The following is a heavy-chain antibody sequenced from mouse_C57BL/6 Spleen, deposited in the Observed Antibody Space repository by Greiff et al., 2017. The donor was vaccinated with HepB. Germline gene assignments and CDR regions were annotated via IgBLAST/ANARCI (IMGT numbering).Heavy chain of an antibody. CDR2: IYPGDGDT. CDR3: ARRLYPYYAMDD. D-gene: IGHD6-5*01. V-gene: IGHV1-80*01. J-gene: IGHJ4*01. Sequence: VQLQQSGAELVKPGASVKISCKASGYAFSSYWMNWVKQRPGKGLEWIGQIYPGDGDTNYNGKFKGKATLTADKSSSTAYMQLSSLTSEDSAVYFCARRLYPYYAMDDWGQGTSVTVSS. CDR1: GYAFSSYW.